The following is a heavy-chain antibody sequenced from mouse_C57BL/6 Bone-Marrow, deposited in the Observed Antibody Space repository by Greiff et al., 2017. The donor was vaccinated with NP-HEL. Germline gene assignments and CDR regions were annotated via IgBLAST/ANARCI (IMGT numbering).Heavy chain of an antibody. Sequence: VQWVESGAELARPGASVKLSCKASGYTFTSYGISWVKQRTGQGLEWIGEIYPRSGNTYYNEKFKGKATLTADKSSSTAYMELRSLTSEDSAVYFCARTGFAYWGQGTLVTVSA. CDR1: GYTFTSYG. J-gene: IGHJ3*01. CDR2: IYPRSGNT. V-gene: IGHV1-81*01. CDR3: ARTGFAY.